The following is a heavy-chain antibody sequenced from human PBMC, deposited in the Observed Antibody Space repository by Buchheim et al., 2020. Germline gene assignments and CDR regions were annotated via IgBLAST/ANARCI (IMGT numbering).Heavy chain of an antibody. CDR2: IIPMVGIT. Sequence: QVQLVQSGAEVRVPGSSVKVSCKTSGGSFNNFGFNWVRQAPGQGLEWMGRIIPMVGITTYHAQEFQYRVTITADKTTNTLYMELSSLRSEDTALYYCARGSSTYSSSLDLNYWGQGTL. V-gene: IGHV1-69*04. D-gene: IGHD6-13*01. CDR1: GGSFNNFG. CDR3: ARGSSTYSSSLDLNY. J-gene: IGHJ4*02.